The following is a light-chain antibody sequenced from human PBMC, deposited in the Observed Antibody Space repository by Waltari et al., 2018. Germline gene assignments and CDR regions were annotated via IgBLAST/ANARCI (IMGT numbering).Light chain of an antibody. Sequence: SSHGDSHLQLPRYQQKPARPPRLLIYACSNRAARSPDRSVGRRSGTDLPLTISRLAPEDCAVYYCQQYFSSPPYTFGQGTKLEIK. CDR3: QQYFSSPPYT. CDR2: ACS. V-gene: IGKV3-20*01. J-gene: IGKJ2*01. CDR1: HGDSHLQ.